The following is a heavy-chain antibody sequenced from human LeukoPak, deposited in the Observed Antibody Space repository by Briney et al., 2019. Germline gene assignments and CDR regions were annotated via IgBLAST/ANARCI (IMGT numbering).Heavy chain of an antibody. Sequence: SETLSLTCTVSGGSISSSYSYWGWIRQPPGKGLEWIGNIYYSGSTYYNPSLKSRVTISVDTSKKQFSLKLSSVTAAVTAVYYCARVSLTDAFDIWGQGTMVTVSS. V-gene: IGHV4-39*07. CDR1: GGSISSSYSY. J-gene: IGHJ3*02. D-gene: IGHD1-14*01. CDR3: ARVSLTDAFDI. CDR2: IYYSGST.